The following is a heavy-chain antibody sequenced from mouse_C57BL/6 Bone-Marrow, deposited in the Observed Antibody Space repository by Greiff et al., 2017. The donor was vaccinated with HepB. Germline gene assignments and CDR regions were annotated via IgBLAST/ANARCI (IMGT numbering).Heavy chain of an antibody. J-gene: IGHJ1*03. Sequence: DVHLVESGGGLVQPGESLKLSCESNEYEFPSHDMSWVRKTPEKRLEWVAAINSGGGSTYYPDTMERRIILSRDNTKKTLYLQMSSLSSEDTALYYCARPGDDSAYWYFDVWGTGTTVTVSS. V-gene: IGHV5-2*01. CDR2: INSGGGST. CDR3: ARPGDDSAYWYFDV. CDR1: EYEFPSHD. D-gene: IGHD2-4*01.